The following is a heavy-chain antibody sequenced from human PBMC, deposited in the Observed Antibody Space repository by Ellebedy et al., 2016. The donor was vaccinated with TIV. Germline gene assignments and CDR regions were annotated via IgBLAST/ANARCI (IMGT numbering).Heavy chain of an antibody. J-gene: IGHJ4*02. Sequence: GESLKISCAASGITLSNYWMNSVRQAPGKGLVWVPRIPSDGSRTTYADSVKGRFTISIDAAKNTLYLQMNSLRVEDTAVYYCGRDAPDASPQVDYWGQGTLVTVSS. D-gene: IGHD1-14*01. CDR2: IPSDGSRT. CDR3: GRDAPDASPQVDY. CDR1: GITLSNYW. V-gene: IGHV3-74*01.